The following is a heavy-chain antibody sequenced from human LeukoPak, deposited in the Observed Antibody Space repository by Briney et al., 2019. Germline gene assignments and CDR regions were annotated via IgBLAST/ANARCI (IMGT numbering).Heavy chain of an antibody. D-gene: IGHD3-3*01. CDR1: GFTFSDYY. V-gene: IGHV3-11*01. CDR3: ASSFLEWLPPY. J-gene: IGHJ4*02. Sequence: GGSLRLSCAASGFTFSDYYMSWVRQPPGKGLEWVSHISWSGSTIYYADSVKGRFTISRDNAKNSLYLQMNSLRAEDTAVYYCASSFLEWLPPYWGQGTLVTVSS. CDR2: ISWSGSTI.